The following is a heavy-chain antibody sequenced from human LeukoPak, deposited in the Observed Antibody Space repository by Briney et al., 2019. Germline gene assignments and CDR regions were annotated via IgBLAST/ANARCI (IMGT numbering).Heavy chain of an antibody. V-gene: IGHV4-59*08. J-gene: IGHJ4*02. CDR1: GGSISSYY. D-gene: IGHD1-26*01. Sequence: SETLSLTCTVSGGSISSYYWSWIRQAPGKGLEWIGNIYYSGSTNYNPSLKSRVTVSVDTSKNQFSLKLSSVTAANTAVYYCARHGTLGSTTYPLDYWGQGTLVTVSS. CDR3: ARHGTLGSTTYPLDY. CDR2: IYYSGST.